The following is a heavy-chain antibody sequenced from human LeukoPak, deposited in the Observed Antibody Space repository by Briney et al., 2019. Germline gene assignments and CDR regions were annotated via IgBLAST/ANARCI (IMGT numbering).Heavy chain of an antibody. CDR1: GFTVSSNY. CDR2: IYSGGST. Sequence: GGSLRLSCAASGFTVSSNYMSWVRQAPGKGLEWVSVIYSGGSTYYADSVKGRFTISRDNSKNTLYLQMNSLRAEDTAVYYCARKLKGYSYGLYYMDVWGKGTTVTVSS. CDR3: ARKLKGYSYGLYYMDV. J-gene: IGHJ6*03. D-gene: IGHD5-18*01. V-gene: IGHV3-53*01.